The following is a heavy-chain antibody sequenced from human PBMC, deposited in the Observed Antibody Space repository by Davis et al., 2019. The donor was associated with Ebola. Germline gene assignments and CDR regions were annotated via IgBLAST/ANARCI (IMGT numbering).Heavy chain of an antibody. CDR2: LLYDGSKE. CDR1: GFTFSCYG. D-gene: IGHD3-16*01. V-gene: IGHV3-30*19. J-gene: IGHJ3*01. Sequence: GESLKISCAASGFTFSCYGIHWVRQAPGKGLEWVAGLLYDGSKEFYADSVKGRFTISRDNSKNTLYLQMNRLRPEDTAVYYCAKDDYLQRWGGFDVWGQGTMVTVSS. CDR3: AKDDYLQRWGGFDV.